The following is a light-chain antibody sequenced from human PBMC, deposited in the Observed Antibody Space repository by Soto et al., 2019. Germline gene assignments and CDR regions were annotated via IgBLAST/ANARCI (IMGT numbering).Light chain of an antibody. J-gene: IGKJ4*01. Sequence: DIQMTQSPSSLSASVGDRVTITCRASQGITNNLAWYQQRPGKVPKLLIYAASTLQSGVPSRFSGSGSGTDFTLTISSLQPEDVATYFCQKYNSAPLTLGGGTKVDIK. CDR3: QKYNSAPLT. CDR2: AAS. CDR1: QGITNN. V-gene: IGKV1-27*01.